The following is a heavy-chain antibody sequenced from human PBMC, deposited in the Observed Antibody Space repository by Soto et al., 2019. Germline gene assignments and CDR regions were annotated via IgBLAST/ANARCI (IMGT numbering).Heavy chain of an antibody. CDR1: GGSISSGDYY. V-gene: IGHV4-30-4*01. J-gene: IGHJ3*02. CDR3: ARVGDYGIADI. Sequence: QVQLQESGPGLVKPSQTLSLTCTVSGGSISSGDYYWSWIRQPPGKGLEWIGYIYYSGSTYYNPSLKSXXTXAXXTSKNQFSLKLSSVTAADTAVYYCARVGDYGIADIWGQGTMVTVSS. D-gene: IGHD4-17*01. CDR2: IYYSGST.